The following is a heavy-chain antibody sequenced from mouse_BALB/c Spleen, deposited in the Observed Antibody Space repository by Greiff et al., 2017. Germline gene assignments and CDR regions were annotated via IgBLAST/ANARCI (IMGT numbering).Heavy chain of an antibody. V-gene: IGHV1S137*01. D-gene: IGHD2-14*01. CDR2: ISTYYGDA. CDR3: AREYDGGDYFDD. Sequence: VQLQQSGAELVRPGVSVKISCKGSGYTFTDYAMHWVKQSHAKSLEWIGVISTYYGDASYNQKFKGKATMTVDKSSSTAYMELARLTSEDSAIYYCAREYDGGDYFDDWGQGTTLTVSS. J-gene: IGHJ2*01. CDR1: GYTFTDYA.